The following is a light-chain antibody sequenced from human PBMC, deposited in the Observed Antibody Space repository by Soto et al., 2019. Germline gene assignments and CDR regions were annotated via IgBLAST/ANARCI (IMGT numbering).Light chain of an antibody. CDR1: QNADNW. J-gene: IGKJ1*01. CDR3: QRYNSNSRT. V-gene: IGKV1-5*01. Sequence: DIQMTQSPSTLSASVGDRVTITCRASQNADNWVAWYQQKPGKAPKFLIYDASNLESGVPSRFSGRRSGTEFTLPISSLQPDDFATYYCQRYNSNSRTFGQGTRV. CDR2: DAS.